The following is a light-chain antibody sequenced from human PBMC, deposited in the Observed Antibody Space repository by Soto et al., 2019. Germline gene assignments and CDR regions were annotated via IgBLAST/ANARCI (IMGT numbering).Light chain of an antibody. CDR1: ISDVGSYDL. CDR2: QVS. Sequence: QSALTQPASVSGSPGQSITIPCTGSISDVGSYDLVSWYQQHPGKAPKLMIYQVSRRPSGVSNRFFGSKSGNTASLAISGLQPEDEADYYCSSYTTTSNYVFGTGTKVTVL. CDR3: SSYTTTSNYV. J-gene: IGLJ1*01. V-gene: IGLV2-14*02.